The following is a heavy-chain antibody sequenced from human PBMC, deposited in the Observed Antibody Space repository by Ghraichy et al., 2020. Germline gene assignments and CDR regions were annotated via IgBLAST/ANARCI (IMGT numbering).Heavy chain of an antibody. CDR2: IYYSGRT. V-gene: IGHV4-61*01. D-gene: IGHD2-15*01. Sequence: SETLSLTCTVSGGSVSSGSYYWTWIRQPPGKGLEWIGHIYYSGRTYYNPSLRSRVTISVATSKNQFSLKLTSLTAADTAVYYCARSDIVVVVAAMEEDFESWGTGTMVTLSS. CDR1: GGSVSSGSYY. CDR3: ARSDIVVVVAAMEEDFES. J-gene: IGHJ3*02.